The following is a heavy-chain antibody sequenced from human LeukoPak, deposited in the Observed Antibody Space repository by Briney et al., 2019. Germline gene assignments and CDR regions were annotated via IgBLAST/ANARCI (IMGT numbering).Heavy chain of an antibody. CDR3: AKRGRGKVGADDY. V-gene: IGHV3-23*01. CDR1: VFTFSNYA. CDR2: ISGSGGST. J-gene: IGHJ4*02. Sequence: GGSLRLSCAASVFTFSNYAMNWVRQAPGKGLEWVSAISGSGGSTYYADSVKGRFTIFRDNSKNTLYLQMNSLRAEDTALYYCAKRGRGKVGADDYWGQGTLVTVSS. D-gene: IGHD1-26*01.